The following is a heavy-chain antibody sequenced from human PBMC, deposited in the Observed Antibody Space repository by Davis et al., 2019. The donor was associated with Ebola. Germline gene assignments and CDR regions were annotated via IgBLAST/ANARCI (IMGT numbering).Heavy chain of an antibody. CDR2: LSYDGSHE. CDR1: GFTFSRFG. Sequence: GESLKISCAASGFTFSRFGMHWVRQAPGKGLEWVAALSYDGSHENHAQSVKGRFTISRDNSKNTLYLQMNSLRAEDTAVYYCATQGVRYGDYPFDFWGPGTLVTVSS. CDR3: ATQGVRYGDYPFDF. J-gene: IGHJ4*02. D-gene: IGHD4-17*01. V-gene: IGHV3-30*03.